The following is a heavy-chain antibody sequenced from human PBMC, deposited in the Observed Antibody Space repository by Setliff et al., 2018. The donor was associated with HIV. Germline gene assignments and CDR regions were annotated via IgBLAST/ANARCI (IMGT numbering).Heavy chain of an antibody. D-gene: IGHD3-22*01. Sequence: SSETLSLTCTVSGGSITGGGYYWSWIRQPAGKGLEWIGRIYTSGTTSYNPSLKSRVSISVDTSKNQFSLNLSSVTAADTAVYYCARCSYDSSGYYYYYFDYWGRGTLVTVSS. V-gene: IGHV4-61*02. J-gene: IGHJ4*02. CDR2: IYTSGTT. CDR3: ARCSYDSSGYYYYYFDY. CDR1: GGSITGGGYY.